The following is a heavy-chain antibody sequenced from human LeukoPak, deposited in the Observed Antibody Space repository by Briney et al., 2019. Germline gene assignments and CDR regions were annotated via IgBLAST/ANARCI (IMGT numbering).Heavy chain of an antibody. CDR3: ARVRGYSYDSSDFDY. Sequence: SETLSLTCDVSGVSINTCCYYWTWIRQPPGKGLEWIGKIYYSGNTNYNPSLKSRVTISVDTSKNQFSLKLSSVTAADTAVYYCARVRGYSYDSSDFDYWGQGTLVTVSS. J-gene: IGHJ4*02. CDR2: IYYSGNT. V-gene: IGHV4-61*01. D-gene: IGHD5-18*01. CDR1: GVSINTCCYY.